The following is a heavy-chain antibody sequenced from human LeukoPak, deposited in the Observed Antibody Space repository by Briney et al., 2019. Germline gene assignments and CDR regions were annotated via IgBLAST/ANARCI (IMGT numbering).Heavy chain of an antibody. Sequence: ASVKVSCKXSGYTFTSNGISWVRQAPGQGLEWMGRISAYNGNTNYAQKLQGRVTMTTDTSTSTAYMELRSLRSDDTAVYYCATDLLLWFGEFPSFYFDYWGQGTLVTVSS. V-gene: IGHV1-18*01. CDR2: ISAYNGNT. J-gene: IGHJ4*02. CDR1: GYTFTSNG. D-gene: IGHD3-10*01. CDR3: ATDLLLWFGEFPSFYFDY.